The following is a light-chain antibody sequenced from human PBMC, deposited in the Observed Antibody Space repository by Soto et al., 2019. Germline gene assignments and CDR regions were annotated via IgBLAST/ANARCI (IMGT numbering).Light chain of an antibody. CDR1: SRDVGGYNY. Sequence: QSALTQPASVSGSPGQSITISCTGTSRDVGGYNYVSWYQQHPGKAPKLMIYDVSNRPSGVSNRFSGSKSGNTASLTISGLQAEDEADDYCSSYTSSSTLCVFGTGTKLTVL. CDR2: DVS. J-gene: IGLJ1*01. V-gene: IGLV2-14*01. CDR3: SSYTSSSTLCV.